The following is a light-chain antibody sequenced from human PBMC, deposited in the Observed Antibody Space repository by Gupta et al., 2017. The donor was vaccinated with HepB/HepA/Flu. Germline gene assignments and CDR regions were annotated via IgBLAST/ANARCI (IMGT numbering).Light chain of an antibody. Sequence: DIQMTQSPSSLSASVGDRVTITCQASQDISNYLNWYQQKPGKAPKLLIFDAYHLETGVPSRFSGSGSGTDFTFTISSLQPEDIGTDYCQQYDNLLTFGGGTKVEIK. CDR1: QDISNY. CDR3: QQYDNLLT. J-gene: IGKJ4*01. CDR2: DAY. V-gene: IGKV1-33*01.